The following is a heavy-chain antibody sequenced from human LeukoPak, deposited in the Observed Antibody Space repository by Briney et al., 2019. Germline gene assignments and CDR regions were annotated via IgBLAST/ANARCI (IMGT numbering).Heavy chain of an antibody. CDR2: INQDGTVE. J-gene: IGHJ4*02. CDR3: ARDCCASGSLDY. D-gene: IGHD3-10*01. Sequence: GGSLRLSCAASGFTISNYWMNWVRQAPGEGLEWVANINQDGTVEHYVDSVKGRFTIPRDNAKNSLYLQMNTLRAEDTAVYYCARDCCASGSLDYWGQGALVTVSS. CDR1: GFTISNYW. V-gene: IGHV3-7*04.